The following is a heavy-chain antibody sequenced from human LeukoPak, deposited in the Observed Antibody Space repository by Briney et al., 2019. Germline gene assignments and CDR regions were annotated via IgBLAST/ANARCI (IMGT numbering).Heavy chain of an antibody. Sequence: ASVKVSCKASGYTFTSYGISWVRQAPGQGLEWMGGIIPIFGTANYAQKFQGRVTITADKSTSTAYMELSSLRSEDTAVYYCARLHHSSGWYVLGYWGQGTLVTVSS. D-gene: IGHD6-19*01. V-gene: IGHV1-69*06. J-gene: IGHJ4*02. CDR3: ARLHHSSGWYVLGY. CDR2: IIPIFGTA. CDR1: GYTFTSYG.